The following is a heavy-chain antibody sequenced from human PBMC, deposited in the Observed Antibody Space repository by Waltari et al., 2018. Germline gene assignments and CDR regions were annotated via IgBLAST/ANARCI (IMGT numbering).Heavy chain of an antibody. V-gene: IGHV4-4*09. Sequence: QVQLQESGPGLVKPSETLSLTCTVSGGSISSYYWSWIRQPPGKGLEWIGYIYTRGSTNYNPSLKSRVTISVDTSKNQFSLKLSSVTAADTAVYYCARGGDGYKSYAFDIWGQGTMVTVSS. CDR3: ARGGDGYKSYAFDI. D-gene: IGHD5-12*01. J-gene: IGHJ3*02. CDR1: GGSISSYY. CDR2: IYTRGST.